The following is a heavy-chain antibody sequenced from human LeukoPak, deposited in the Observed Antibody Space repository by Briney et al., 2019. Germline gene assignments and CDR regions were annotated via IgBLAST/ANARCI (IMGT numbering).Heavy chain of an antibody. V-gene: IGHV1-69*04. CDR3: AREVGSSSWHPVEAFDI. CDR1: GGTFSSYA. D-gene: IGHD6-13*01. Sequence: GASVKVSCKASGGTFSSYAISWVRQAPGQGLEWMGRIIPILGIANYAQKFQGRVTITADKSTSTAYMELSSLRSGDTAVYYCAREVGSSSWHPVEAFDIWGQGTMVTVSS. CDR2: IIPILGIA. J-gene: IGHJ3*02.